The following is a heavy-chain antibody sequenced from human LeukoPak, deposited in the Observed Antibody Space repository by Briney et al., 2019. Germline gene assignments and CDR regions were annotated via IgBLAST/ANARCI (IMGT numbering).Heavy chain of an antibody. V-gene: IGHV4-38-2*02. CDR1: GYSISSGYY. CDR3: AKVPRSYYYYYYMDV. Sequence: SETLSLTCTVSGYSISSGYYWGWIRQPPGKGLEWIGSIYHSGSTYYNPSLKSRVTISVDTSKNQFSLKLSSVTAADTAVYYCAKVPRSYYYYYYMDVWGKGTTVTVSS. J-gene: IGHJ6*03. CDR2: IYHSGST.